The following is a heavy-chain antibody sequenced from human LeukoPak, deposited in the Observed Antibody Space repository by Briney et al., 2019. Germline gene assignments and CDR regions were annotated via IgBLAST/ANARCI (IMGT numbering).Heavy chain of an antibody. CDR1: GFTFSSYS. CDR2: ISSSRSTI. CDR3: GRDASEAAAGTFFGFSVFYYYMDV. J-gene: IGHJ6*03. Sequence: GGSLRLSCAASGFTFSSYSMNWVRQAPGKGLEWVSYISSSRSTIYYADSVKGRFTISRDNAKNSLYLQMNSLRAEDTSVYYCGRDASEAAAGTFFGFSVFYYYMDVWGKGTTVTVSS. D-gene: IGHD6-13*01. V-gene: IGHV3-48*04.